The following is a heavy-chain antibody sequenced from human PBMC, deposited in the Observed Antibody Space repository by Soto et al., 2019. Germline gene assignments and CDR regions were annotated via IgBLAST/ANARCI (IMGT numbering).Heavy chain of an antibody. J-gene: IGHJ6*03. CDR2: IYSGGST. CDR1: GFTVSSNY. D-gene: IGHD2-2*01. Sequence: GGSLRLSCAASGFTVSSNYMSWVRQAPGKGLEWVSVIYSGGSTYYADSVKGRFTISRHNSKNTLYLQMNSLRAEDTAVYYCARVGSTPVASVFYYYYMDVWGKGTTVTVSS. V-gene: IGHV3-53*04. CDR3: ARVGSTPVASVFYYYYMDV.